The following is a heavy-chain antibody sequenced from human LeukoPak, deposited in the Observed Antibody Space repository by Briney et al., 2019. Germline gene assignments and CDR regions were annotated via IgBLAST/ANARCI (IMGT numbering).Heavy chain of an antibody. CDR1: GFTVSSNY. V-gene: IGHV3-53*01. CDR3: ARDQYGDYSVDY. CDR2: IYSGGST. J-gene: IGHJ4*02. Sequence: GGSLRLSCAASGFTVSSNYMSWVRQAPGKGLGWVSVIYSGGSTYYADSVKGRFTIPRDNSKNTLYLQMNSLRAEDTAVYYCARDQYGDYSVDYWGQGTLVTVSS. D-gene: IGHD4-17*01.